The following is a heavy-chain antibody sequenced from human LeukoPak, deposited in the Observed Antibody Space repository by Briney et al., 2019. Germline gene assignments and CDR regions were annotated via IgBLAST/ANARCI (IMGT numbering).Heavy chain of an antibody. J-gene: IGHJ4*02. CDR3: ARVVPAAVFDY. CDR1: GYTFTSYG. D-gene: IGHD2-2*01. V-gene: IGHV1-18*04. Sequence: GAAVKVSCKASGYTFTSYGISWVRQAPGQGLEWMGWISAYNGNTNYAQKLQGRVTMTTDTSTSTDYMELRSLRSDDTAVYYCARVVPAAVFDYWGQGTLVTVSS. CDR2: ISAYNGNT.